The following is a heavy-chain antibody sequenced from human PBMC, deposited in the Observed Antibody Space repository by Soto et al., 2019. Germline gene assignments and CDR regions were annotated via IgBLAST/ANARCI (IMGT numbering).Heavy chain of an antibody. Sequence: PVGSLRLSCAASGFTFSNYWMSWVRQAPGKGLEWVANVQQNGGDKYYVDSVKCRFTISRDNAYNSLHLPMNNLRAQDTGVYYCTSLDYSRPLGYWGQGTLVTVSS. CDR1: GFTFSNYW. D-gene: IGHD2-21*01. V-gene: IGHV3-7*01. CDR3: TSLDYSRPLGY. CDR2: VQQNGGDK. J-gene: IGHJ4*02.